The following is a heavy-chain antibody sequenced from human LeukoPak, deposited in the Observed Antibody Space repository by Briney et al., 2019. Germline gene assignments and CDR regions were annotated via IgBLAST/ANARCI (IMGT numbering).Heavy chain of an antibody. CDR3: ARDWGAYYHFFDY. Sequence: GGSLRLSCEASGFSMSVYWMSWVRQAPGKGLEWVGNIKQDGSERHYVDSVKGRFTISRDNAKKSLYLQINSLRAEDTAVYYCARDWGAYYHFFDYWGQGTLVTVSS. CDR2: IKQDGSER. CDR1: GFSMSVYW. J-gene: IGHJ4*02. D-gene: IGHD3-22*01. V-gene: IGHV3-7*01.